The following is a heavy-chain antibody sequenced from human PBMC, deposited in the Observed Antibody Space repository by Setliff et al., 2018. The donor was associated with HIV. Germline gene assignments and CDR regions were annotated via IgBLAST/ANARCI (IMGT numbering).Heavy chain of an antibody. CDR1: GDTFTTYA. D-gene: IGHD3-22*01. J-gene: IGHJ4*02. Sequence: ASVKVSCKASGDTFTTYALHWVRQAPGQRLEWMGWINAGNGDTKSSQKFQGRVTMTTDTSTSTDYMELRSLRSDDTAVYYRARDGYYYDGSAYSTFDYWGQGTLVTVSS. CDR2: INAGNGDT. V-gene: IGHV1-3*01. CDR3: ARDGYYYDGSAYSTFDY.